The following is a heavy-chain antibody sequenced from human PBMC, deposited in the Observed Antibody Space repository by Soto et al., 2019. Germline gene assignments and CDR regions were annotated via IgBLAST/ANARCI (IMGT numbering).Heavy chain of an antibody. V-gene: IGHV3-23*01. CDR2: IRSFDYRT. D-gene: IGHD6-19*01. CDR1: GFAFSQYG. Sequence: GGSLRLSCTASGFAFSQYGMSWVRQAPGKGLEWVSSIRSFDYRTNYADSVKGRFTISRDNSKSTLSLQMNSLRAEDTAVYYCAKDVESGWYEAFDYWGPGTLVTISS. J-gene: IGHJ4*02. CDR3: AKDVESGWYEAFDY.